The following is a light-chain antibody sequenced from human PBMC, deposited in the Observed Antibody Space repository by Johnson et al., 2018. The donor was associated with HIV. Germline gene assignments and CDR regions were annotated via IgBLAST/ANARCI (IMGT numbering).Light chain of an antibody. CDR1: SSNIGNNY. Sequence: QSVLTQPPSVSAAPGQKVTISCSGSSSNIGNNYVSWYQQLPGTAPKLLIYDNNKRPSGIPDRFSGSNSGTSATLGITGLQTGDEADYYGGTWDSSLSAFYVFGTGTKVTVL. V-gene: IGLV1-51*01. J-gene: IGLJ1*01. CDR2: DNN. CDR3: GTWDSSLSAFYV.